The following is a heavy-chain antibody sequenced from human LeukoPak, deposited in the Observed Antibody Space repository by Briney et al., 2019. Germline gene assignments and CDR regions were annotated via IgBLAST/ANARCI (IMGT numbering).Heavy chain of an antibody. CDR2: IYYSGSA. Sequence: SETLSLTCTVSGGSINTYFWSWIRQPPGKGLGWIGYIYYSGSATYNPSLKSRVTISVDTSKNQFSLKLSSVTAADTGLYYCARGLNSGSYAPFNYWGQGTLVTVSS. CDR3: ARGLNSGSYAPFNY. D-gene: IGHD3-16*01. CDR1: GGSINTYF. J-gene: IGHJ4*02. V-gene: IGHV4-59*01.